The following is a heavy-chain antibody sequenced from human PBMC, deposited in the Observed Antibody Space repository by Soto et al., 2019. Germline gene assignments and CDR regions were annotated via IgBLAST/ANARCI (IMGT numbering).Heavy chain of an antibody. V-gene: IGHV3-48*02. Sequence: EVQLVEAGGGLVQPGGSLRLSCAASGFTFSNFPMTWVRQAQGKGLEWVSYISGASNYIYYADSVKGRFTISRDNAKNTMSLQMSSLRDVDTAVYYCARQVYTVVTPIDSWGQGTLVPVSS. D-gene: IGHD2-21*02. CDR1: GFTFSNFP. CDR3: ARQVYTVVTPIDS. J-gene: IGHJ4*02. CDR2: ISGASNYI.